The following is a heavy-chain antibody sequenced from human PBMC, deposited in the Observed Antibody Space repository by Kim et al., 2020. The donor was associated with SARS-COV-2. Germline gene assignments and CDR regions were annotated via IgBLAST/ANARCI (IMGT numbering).Heavy chain of an antibody. V-gene: IGHV4-59*01. J-gene: IGHJ4*02. Sequence: SETLSLTCTVSGGSISSYYWSWIRQPPGKGLEWIGYIYYSGSTNYNPSLKSRVTISVDTSKNQFSLKLSSVTAADTAVYYCARGRWLQGRDDYWGQGTLVTVSS. CDR2: IYYSGST. CDR3: ARGRWLQGRDDY. CDR1: GGSISSYY. D-gene: IGHD5-12*01.